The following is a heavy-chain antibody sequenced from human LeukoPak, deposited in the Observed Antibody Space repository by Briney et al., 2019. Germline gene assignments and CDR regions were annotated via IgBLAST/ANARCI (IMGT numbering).Heavy chain of an antibody. V-gene: IGHV3-23*01. D-gene: IGHD3-3*01. Sequence: GGSLRLSCAASGFTFSSYAMSWVRQAPGKGLEWVSAISGSGGSTDCADSVKGRFTISRDNSKNTLYRQRNSLRAEDTAVDYCAKEGYDFWSGPTGFDPWGQGTLVTVSS. CDR1: GFTFSSYA. J-gene: IGHJ5*02. CDR3: AKEGYDFWSGPTGFDP. CDR2: ISGSGGST.